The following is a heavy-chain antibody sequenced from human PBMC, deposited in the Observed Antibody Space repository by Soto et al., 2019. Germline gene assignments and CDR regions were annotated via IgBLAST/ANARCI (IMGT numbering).Heavy chain of an antibody. Sequence: VQLVESGGGLVQPGGSLRLSCAASGFTFSSYSMNWVRQAPGKGLEWVSYISSSSSTIYYADSVKGRFTISRDNAKNSLYLQMNSLRDEDTAVYYCARDSVAYYYDSSGYPDYWGQGTLVTVSS. V-gene: IGHV3-48*02. CDR2: ISSSSSTI. CDR1: GFTFSSYS. D-gene: IGHD3-22*01. J-gene: IGHJ4*02. CDR3: ARDSVAYYYDSSGYPDY.